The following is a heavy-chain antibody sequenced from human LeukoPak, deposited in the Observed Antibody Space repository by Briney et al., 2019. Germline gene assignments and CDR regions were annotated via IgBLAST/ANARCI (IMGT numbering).Heavy chain of an antibody. CDR2: ISSSSSYI. CDR1: GFTFSSYS. Sequence: AGGSLRLSCAASGFTFSSYSMNWVRQAPGKGLEWVSSISSSSSYIYYADSVKGRFTISRDNAKNSLYLQMNSLRAGDTAVYYCARDLGDVRIGDAFDIWGQGTMVTVSS. D-gene: IGHD3-10*01. V-gene: IGHV3-21*01. J-gene: IGHJ3*02. CDR3: ARDLGDVRIGDAFDI.